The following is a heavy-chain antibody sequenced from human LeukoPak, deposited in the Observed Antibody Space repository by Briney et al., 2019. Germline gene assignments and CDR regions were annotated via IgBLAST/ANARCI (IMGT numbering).Heavy chain of an antibody. V-gene: IGHV1-8*01. Sequence: ASVKVSCKASGYTFTSYDINWVRQATGQGLEWMGWMNPNSGNTGYAQKFQGRVTMTRNTSISTAYMELSCLRSEDTAVYYCARVPGDPYSSGWFGDFDYWGQGTLVTVSS. CDR2: MNPNSGNT. CDR1: GYTFTSYD. D-gene: IGHD6-19*01. CDR3: ARVPGDPYSSGWFGDFDY. J-gene: IGHJ4*02.